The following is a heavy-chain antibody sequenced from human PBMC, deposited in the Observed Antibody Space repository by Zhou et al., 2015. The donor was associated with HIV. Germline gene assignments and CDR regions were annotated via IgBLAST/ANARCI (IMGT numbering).Heavy chain of an antibody. CDR2: ISSDGFTT. CDR1: GFTFSIYW. Sequence: DVQMVESGGASVRPGGSLRLSCEVSGFTFSIYWLHWVRQAPGKGLEWLSHISSDGFTTYYADVVKGRFLVSRDNAKNSLYLQMSSLRAEDTAIYYCVMMRWTDRVLPYWGQGTLVTVSS. V-gene: IGHV3-48*01. D-gene: IGHD3/OR15-3a*01. J-gene: IGHJ4*02. CDR3: VMMRWTDRVLPY.